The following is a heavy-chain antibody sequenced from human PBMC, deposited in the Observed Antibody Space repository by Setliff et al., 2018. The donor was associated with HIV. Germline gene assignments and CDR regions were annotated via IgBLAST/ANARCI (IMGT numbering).Heavy chain of an antibody. J-gene: IGHJ3*02. Sequence: GGSLRLSCAASRFSFSSYGMHWVRQAPGKGLEWVAFIRYDGSNKYYADSVKGRFTISRDNSKNTLYLQMNSLRAEDTAVYYCAKDGDYRNGDYDAFDIWGLGTMVTVSS. CDR1: RFSFSSYG. D-gene: IGHD4-4*01. V-gene: IGHV3-30*02. CDR3: AKDGDYRNGDYDAFDI. CDR2: IRYDGSNK.